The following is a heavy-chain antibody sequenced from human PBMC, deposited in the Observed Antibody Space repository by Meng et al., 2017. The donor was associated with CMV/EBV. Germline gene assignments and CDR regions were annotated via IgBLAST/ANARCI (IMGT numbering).Heavy chain of an antibody. V-gene: IGHV1-8*01. D-gene: IGHD3-3*01. CDR2: MNPNSGNT. CDR1: GYTFTSYD. J-gene: IGHJ5*02. Sequence: VSCKASGYTFTSYDINWVRQATGQGLEWMGWMNPNSGNTGYAQKFQGRVTMTRNTSISTAYMELSSLRSEDTAVYYCARNGLPTPFWSGLGAPNWFDPWGQGTLVTVSS. CDR3: ARNGLPTPFWSGLGAPNWFDP.